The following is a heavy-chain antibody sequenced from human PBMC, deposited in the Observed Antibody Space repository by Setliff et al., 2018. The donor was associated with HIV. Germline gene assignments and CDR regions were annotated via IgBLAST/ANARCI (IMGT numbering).Heavy chain of an antibody. V-gene: IGHV4-59*01. J-gene: IGHJ4*02. Sequence: PSETLSLTCSVSGDSITHYYWNWIRQPPGKGLEWIGNIFDSENNNYNPSLKSRVSMSVDTSKNQFSLRLTSVTAADTAVYYCAKQPGGHSFFDHWGQGILGTVSS. CDR2: IFDSENN. D-gene: IGHD1-1*01. CDR3: AKQPGGHSFFDH. CDR1: GDSITHYY.